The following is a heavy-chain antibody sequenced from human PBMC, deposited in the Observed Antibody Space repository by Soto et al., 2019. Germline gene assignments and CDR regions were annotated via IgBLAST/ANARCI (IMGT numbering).Heavy chain of an antibody. CDR3: AKDRHYYGSGSHIPPGD. CDR2: ISYDGSNK. J-gene: IGHJ4*02. Sequence: QVQLVESGGGVVQPGRSLRLSCAASGFTFSSYGMHWVRQAPGKGLEWVAVISYDGSNKYYADSVKGRFTISRDNSKNTLYLQMNSLRAEDTAVYYCAKDRHYYGSGSHIPPGDWGQGTLVTVSS. D-gene: IGHD3-10*01. CDR1: GFTFSSYG. V-gene: IGHV3-30*18.